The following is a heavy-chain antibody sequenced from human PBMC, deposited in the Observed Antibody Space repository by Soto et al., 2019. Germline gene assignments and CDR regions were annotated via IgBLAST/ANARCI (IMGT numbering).Heavy chain of an antibody. Sequence: GGSLRLSCAASGFTFSSYAMHWVRQAPGKGLEWVAVISYDGSNKYYADSVKGRFTISRDNSKNTLYLQMNSLRAEDTAVYYCAREGTYSSSWYYWGQGTLVTVSS. D-gene: IGHD6-13*01. V-gene: IGHV3-30-3*01. CDR1: GFTFSSYA. J-gene: IGHJ4*02. CDR3: AREGTYSSSWYY. CDR2: ISYDGSNK.